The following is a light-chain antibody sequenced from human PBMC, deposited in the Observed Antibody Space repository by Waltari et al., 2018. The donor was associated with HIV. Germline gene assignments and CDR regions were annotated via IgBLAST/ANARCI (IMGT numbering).Light chain of an antibody. CDR1: QSLLHSDGYKY. CDR2: LGS. CDR3: MEALQTPIT. J-gene: IGKJ5*01. Sequence: DIVMTQSQLSLPVNPGEPASISCRSSQSLLHSDGYKYLDWYLQKPGQSPQLLIYLGSYRASGVPDRFSGSGSGTDFTLKISRVEAEDVGVYYCMEALQTPITFGQGTRLEIK. V-gene: IGKV2-28*01.